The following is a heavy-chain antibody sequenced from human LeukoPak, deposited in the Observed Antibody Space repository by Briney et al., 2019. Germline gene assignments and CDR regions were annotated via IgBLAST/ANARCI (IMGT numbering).Heavy chain of an antibody. CDR2: TYGGGNK. V-gene: IGHV3-66*01. CDR1: GFTFTSSI. CDR3: ARVRIYGGPYGMDV. Sequence: PGGSLRLSRAPSGFTFTSSIMSSGRQAPGKRLWWGSVTYGGGNKYYADSVKGRFTISRDNSKNTLYLQMNSLRAEDTAVYYCARVRIYGGPYGMDVWGQGTTVTVSS. J-gene: IGHJ6*02. D-gene: IGHD4-23*01.